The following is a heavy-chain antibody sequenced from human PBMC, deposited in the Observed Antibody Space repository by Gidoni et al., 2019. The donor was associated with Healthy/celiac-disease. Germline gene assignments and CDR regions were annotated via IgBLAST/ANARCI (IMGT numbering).Heavy chain of an antibody. Sequence: QLQLQESGPGLVKPSETLSLTCTVSGGSISSSSYYWGWIRQPPGKGLEWIGSIYYSGSTYYNPSLKSRVTISVDTSKNQFSLKLSSVTAADTAVYYCARLTACGGACHWYFDLWGRGTLVTVSS. D-gene: IGHD2-21*02. CDR1: GGSISSSSYY. CDR3: ARLTACGGACHWYFDL. V-gene: IGHV4-39*01. J-gene: IGHJ2*01. CDR2: IYYSGST.